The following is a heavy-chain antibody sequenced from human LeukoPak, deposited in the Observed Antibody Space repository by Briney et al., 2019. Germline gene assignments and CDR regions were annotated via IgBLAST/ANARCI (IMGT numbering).Heavy chain of an antibody. Sequence: GGSLRLSCAASGVTFSSYSMNWVRQAPGKGLEWVSSISSSSSYIYYADSVKGRFTISRDNAKNSLYLQMNSLRAEDTAVYYCARGQSYYYGMDVWGQGTTVTVSS. J-gene: IGHJ6*02. CDR2: ISSSSSYI. V-gene: IGHV3-21*01. CDR3: ARGQSYYYGMDV. CDR1: GVTFSSYS.